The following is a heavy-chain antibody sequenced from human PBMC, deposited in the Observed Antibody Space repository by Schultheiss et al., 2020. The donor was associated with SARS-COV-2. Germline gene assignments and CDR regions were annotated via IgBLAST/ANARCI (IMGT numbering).Heavy chain of an antibody. Sequence: SETLSLTCAVYGGSFSGYYWSWIRQPAGKGLEWIGRIYTSGSTNYNPSLKSRVTISVDTSKNQFSLKLSSVTAADTAVYYCARLMAAASTDAFDIWGQGTMVTVSS. V-gene: IGHV4-59*10. D-gene: IGHD6-13*01. CDR2: IYTSGST. J-gene: IGHJ3*02. CDR3: ARLMAAASTDAFDI. CDR1: GGSFSGYY.